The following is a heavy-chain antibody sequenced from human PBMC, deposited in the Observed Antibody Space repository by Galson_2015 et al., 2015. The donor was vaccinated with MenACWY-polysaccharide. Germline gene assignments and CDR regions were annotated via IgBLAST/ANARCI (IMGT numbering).Heavy chain of an antibody. CDR3: AKGTEREHYFDY. CDR2: ISGSGGST. J-gene: IGHJ4*02. V-gene: IGHV3-23*01. Sequence: SLRLSCAASGFTFSSYAMSWVRQAPGKGLEWVSAISGSGGSTYYADSVKGRFTISGDNSKNTLYLQMNSLRAEDTAVYYCAKGTEREHYFDYWGQGTLVTVSS. D-gene: IGHD1-1*01. CDR1: GFTFSSYA.